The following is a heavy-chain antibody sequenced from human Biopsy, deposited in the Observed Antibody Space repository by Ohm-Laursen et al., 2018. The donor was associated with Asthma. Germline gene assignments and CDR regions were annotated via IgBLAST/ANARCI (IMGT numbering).Heavy chain of an antibody. D-gene: IGHD6-19*01. CDR1: GFSFSDYY. CDR3: ARGDSSGWSQYYFDY. CDR2: ISNSGSTK. Sequence: SLRLSCTASGFSFSDYYMTWMRQAPGKGLEWVSSISNSGSTKYPAESVQGRFTISRDNTQKSLFLQMNSLRAEDTAIYFCARGDSSGWSQYYFDYWGQGTLVTVSS. V-gene: IGHV3-11*01. J-gene: IGHJ4*02.